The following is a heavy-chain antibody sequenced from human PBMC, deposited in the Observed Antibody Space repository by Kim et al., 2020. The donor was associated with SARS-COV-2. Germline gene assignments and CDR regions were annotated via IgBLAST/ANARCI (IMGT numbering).Heavy chain of an antibody. CDR2: ISSSSSYI. Sequence: GGSLRLSCAASGFTFSSYSMNWVRQAPGKGLEWVSSISSSSSYIYYADSVKGRFTISRDNAKNSLYLQMNSLRAEDTAVYYCARDGVLGWELSLYYYYGMDVWGQGTTVTVSS. V-gene: IGHV3-21*01. J-gene: IGHJ6*02. D-gene: IGHD1-26*01. CDR3: ARDGVLGWELSLYYYYGMDV. CDR1: GFTFSSYS.